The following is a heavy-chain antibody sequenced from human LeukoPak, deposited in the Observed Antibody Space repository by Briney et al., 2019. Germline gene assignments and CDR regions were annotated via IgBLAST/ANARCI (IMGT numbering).Heavy chain of an antibody. V-gene: IGHV4-59*01. CDR2: IYYSGST. Sequence: PSGTLSLTCTVSGGSISSYYWSWIRQPPGKGLEWIGYIYYSGSTNYNPSLKSRVTISVDTSKNQFSLKLSSVTAADTAVYYCARWTGYSSSWSNFDYWGQGTLVTVSS. D-gene: IGHD6-13*01. CDR3: ARWTGYSSSWSNFDY. CDR1: GGSISSYY. J-gene: IGHJ4*02.